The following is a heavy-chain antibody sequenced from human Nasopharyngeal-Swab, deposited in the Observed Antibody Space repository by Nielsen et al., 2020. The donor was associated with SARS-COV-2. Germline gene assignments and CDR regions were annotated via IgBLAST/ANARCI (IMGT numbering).Heavy chain of an antibody. CDR1: GYSFRTYG. Sequence: GESLKISCVASGYSFRTYGMTWIRQAPGKGLEWISYISSSGAIIYYAESVKGRFIISRDNTKNTLYLQMSGLRVGDTAVYYCARGESIVDRTWDYNGLDIWGQGTTVTVSS. CDR3: ARGESIVDRTWDYNGLDI. J-gene: IGHJ6*02. CDR2: ISSSGAII. D-gene: IGHD1-26*01. V-gene: IGHV3-11*01.